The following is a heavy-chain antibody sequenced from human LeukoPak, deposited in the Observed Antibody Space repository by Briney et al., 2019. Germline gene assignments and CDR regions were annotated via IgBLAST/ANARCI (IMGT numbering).Heavy chain of an antibody. CDR2: IYYSGST. J-gene: IGHJ4*02. V-gene: IGHV4-59*08. D-gene: IGHD6-19*01. Sequence: SETLSLTCTVSGGSISSYYWSWIRQPPGKGLEWIGYIYYSGSTNYNPSLKSRVTISVDTSKNQFSLKLSSVTAADTAVYYCARRAGGAVAGYYFDYWGQGTLVTVS. CDR3: ARRAGGAVAGYYFDY. CDR1: GGSISSYY.